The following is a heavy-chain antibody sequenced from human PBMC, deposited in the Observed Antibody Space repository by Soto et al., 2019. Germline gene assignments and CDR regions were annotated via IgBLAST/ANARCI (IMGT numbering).Heavy chain of an antibody. CDR1: GYTFTSYY. D-gene: IGHD6-19*01. CDR3: ARERTVAGNDY. V-gene: IGHV1-46*01. CDR2: INPSGGST. J-gene: IGHJ4*02. Sequence: ASVKVSCKASGYTFTSYYMHWVRQAPGQGLEWMGIINPSGGSTSYAQKLQGRVNMTRDTSTSTVFMELSSFRFEDTAVYYCARERTVAGNDYWGQGTLVTVSS.